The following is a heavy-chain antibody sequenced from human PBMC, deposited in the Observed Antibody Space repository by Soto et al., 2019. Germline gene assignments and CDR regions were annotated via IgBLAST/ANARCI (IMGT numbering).Heavy chain of an antibody. D-gene: IGHD3-16*01. CDR2: INTYNGNT. CDR1: GYTFTRYG. V-gene: IGHV1-18*01. J-gene: IGHJ6*02. Sequence: QVQLVQSGAEVKNPGASVKVSCKASGYTFTRYGIGWARQAPGQGLEWMGWINTYNGNTNYAQNVQGRVTLTTDTPTCTAYMELRSLTSHATATSYCSMVDVYVTPSPQDVWGQGTTVIVSS. CDR3: SMVDVYVTPSPQDV.